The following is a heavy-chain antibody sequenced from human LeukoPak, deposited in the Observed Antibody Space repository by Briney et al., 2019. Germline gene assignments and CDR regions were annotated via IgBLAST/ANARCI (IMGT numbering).Heavy chain of an antibody. Sequence: ASVKVSCKASGYTFTGYYMHWVRQAPGQRLEWMGWINPNIGGTNYAQKFQGRVTMTRDTSISTAYMELRRLRSDDTAVYYCARDFRITAAGTGYYYGMDVWGQGTTVTVSS. V-gene: IGHV1-2*02. CDR3: ARDFRITAAGTGYYYGMDV. CDR2: INPNIGGT. J-gene: IGHJ6*02. CDR1: GYTFTGYY. D-gene: IGHD6-13*01.